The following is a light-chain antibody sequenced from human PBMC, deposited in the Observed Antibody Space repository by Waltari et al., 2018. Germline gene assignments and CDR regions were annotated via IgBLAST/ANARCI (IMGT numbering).Light chain of an antibody. Sequence: SALTQPASVSGSPGQSITISCTRTSADVGGYNYVSWYQQYPGKAPQLMIYEVSFRPSGISNRFSGSKSGNTATLTISGLQAEDEADYYCSSKTSASGVFGTGTTVTVL. CDR3: SSKTSASGV. CDR2: EVS. V-gene: IGLV2-14*01. J-gene: IGLJ1*01. CDR1: SADVGGYNY.